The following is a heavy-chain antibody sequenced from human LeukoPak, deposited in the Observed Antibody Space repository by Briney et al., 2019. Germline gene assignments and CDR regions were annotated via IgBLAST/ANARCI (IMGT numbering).Heavy chain of an antibody. CDR2: ISYDGSNK. D-gene: IGHD2-2*01. V-gene: IGHV3-30-3*01. CDR1: GFTFSSHW. Sequence: GGSLRLSCAASGFTFSSHWMHWVRQAPGKGLEWVAVISYDGSNKYYADSVKGRFTISRDNSKNTLYLQMNSLRAEDTAVYYCARAVGVVPAAIEGWFDPWGQGTLVTVSS. J-gene: IGHJ5*02. CDR3: ARAVGVVPAAIEGWFDP.